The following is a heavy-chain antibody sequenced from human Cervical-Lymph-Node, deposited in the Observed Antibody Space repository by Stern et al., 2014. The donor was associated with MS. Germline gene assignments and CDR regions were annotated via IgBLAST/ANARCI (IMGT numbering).Heavy chain of an antibody. D-gene: IGHD2-2*01. Sequence: VQLVQSGGVLVQPGGSLKLSCAASGFTFSRYWMTWVRQAPGKGLEWVANIKEDGSEQYYVDSVKGRFTMSRDNAKNSLYLQMNSLRAEDTAVYYCARRVLVAMGGYPKTLDVWGRGTTVTVYS. CDR1: GFTFSRYW. CDR2: IKEDGSEQ. CDR3: ARRVLVAMGGYPKTLDV. J-gene: IGHJ6*02. V-gene: IGHV3-7*01.